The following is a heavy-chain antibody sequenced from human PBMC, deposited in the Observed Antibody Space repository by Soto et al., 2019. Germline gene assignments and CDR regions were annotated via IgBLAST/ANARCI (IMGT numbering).Heavy chain of an antibody. Sequence: EVQLVESGGYLVQPGGSLRLSYAASGFTFSGYSMHWVRQAPGQGLEYVSAISGDGNAFYANSARDRFTISRDNSKNTLFLQMGRLRPEDTAMYFCVRVGSGYDYWGQGTLVIVAS. J-gene: IGHJ4*02. D-gene: IGHD1-26*01. CDR1: GFTFSGYS. CDR2: ISGDGNA. CDR3: VRVGSGYDY. V-gene: IGHV3-64*01.